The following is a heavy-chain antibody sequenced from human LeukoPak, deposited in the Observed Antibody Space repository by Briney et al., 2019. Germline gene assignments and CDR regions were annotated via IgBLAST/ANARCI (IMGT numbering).Heavy chain of an antibody. V-gene: IGHV4-34*01. J-gene: IGHJ6*02. CDR2: INHSGST. CDR1: GGSFSGYY. CDR3: AREGRAARTQQVRGMDV. D-gene: IGHD6-6*01. Sequence: SETLSLTCAVYGGSFSGYYWSWIRQPPGKGLEWIGEINHSGSTNYNPSLKSRVTISVDTSKNQFSLKLSSVTAADTAVYYCAREGRAARTQQVRGMDVWGQGTTVTVSS.